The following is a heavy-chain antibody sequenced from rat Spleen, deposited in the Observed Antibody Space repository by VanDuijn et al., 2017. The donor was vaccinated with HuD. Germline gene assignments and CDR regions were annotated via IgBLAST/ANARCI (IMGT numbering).Heavy chain of an antibody. CDR3: TAIYNNFDY. D-gene: IGHD1-10*01. CDR1: GFTFSNAA. V-gene: IGHV10-5*01. CDR2: IRTKPNNYAT. J-gene: IGHJ2*01. Sequence: VQLVESGGGLVQPKESLKISCAASGFTFSNAAMYWVRQAPGKGLEWVARIRTKPNNYATYYADSVKGRFTISRDYSKSMVYLQMDKLKTEDTAMYYCTAIYNNFDYWGQGVMVTVSS.